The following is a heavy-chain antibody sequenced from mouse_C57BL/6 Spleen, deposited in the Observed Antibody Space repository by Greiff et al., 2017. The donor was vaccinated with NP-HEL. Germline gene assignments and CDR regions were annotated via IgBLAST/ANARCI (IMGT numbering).Heavy chain of an antibody. CDR1: GYAFSSSW. CDR3: AREDLLSCAMDY. Sequence: VNLVESGPELVKPGASVKISCKASGYAFSSSWMNWVKQRPGKGLEWIGRIYPGDGDTNYNGKFKGKATLTADKSSSTAYMQLSSLTSEDSAVYFCAREDLLSCAMDYWGQGTSVTVSS. V-gene: IGHV1-82*01. J-gene: IGHJ4*01. CDR2: IYPGDGDT. D-gene: IGHD1-1*01.